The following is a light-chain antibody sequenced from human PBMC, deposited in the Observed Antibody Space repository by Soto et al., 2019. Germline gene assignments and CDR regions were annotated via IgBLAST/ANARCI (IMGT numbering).Light chain of an antibody. CDR2: EVS. Sequence: QSVLTQPASVSGSPGQSITISCTGTSSDVGGYNYVSWYQQHPGKAPKLMIYEVSNRPSGVSNRFSGSKSGNTASLTISGLQAEDEADYYCSSYTRSSIGVFGNGTKVTV. J-gene: IGLJ1*01. V-gene: IGLV2-14*01. CDR1: SSDVGGYNY. CDR3: SSYTRSSIGV.